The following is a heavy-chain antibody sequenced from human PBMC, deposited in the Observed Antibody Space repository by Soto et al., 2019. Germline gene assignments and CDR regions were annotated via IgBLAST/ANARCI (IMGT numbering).Heavy chain of an antibody. Sequence: EVQLVESGGGLVQPGRSLRLSCAASGFTFDDYAMHWVRQAPGKGLEWVSGISWNSGSIGYADSVKGRFTISRDNAKNSLYLQMNSLRAEDTALYYCARGATGVVVVAALGYWGQGTLVTVSS. D-gene: IGHD2-15*01. V-gene: IGHV3-9*01. CDR1: GFTFDDYA. J-gene: IGHJ4*02. CDR2: ISWNSGSI. CDR3: ARGATGVVVVAALGY.